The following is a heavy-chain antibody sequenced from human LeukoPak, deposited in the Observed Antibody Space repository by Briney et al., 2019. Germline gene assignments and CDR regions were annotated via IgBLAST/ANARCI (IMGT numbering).Heavy chain of an antibody. D-gene: IGHD3-22*01. CDR2: ISYDGSNK. V-gene: IGHV3-30*04. J-gene: IGHJ4*02. CDR1: GFTFSSYA. Sequence: GGSLRLSCVASGFTFSSYAMPWVRQAPGKGLEWVAVISYDGSNKYYADSVKGRFTISRDNSKNTLYLQMNSLRAEDTAVYYCARDGSNYYDSSGYSAGFDYWGQGTLVTVSS. CDR3: ARDGSNYYDSSGYSAGFDY.